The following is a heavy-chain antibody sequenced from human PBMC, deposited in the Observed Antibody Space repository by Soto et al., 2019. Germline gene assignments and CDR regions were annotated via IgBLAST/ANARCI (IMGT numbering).Heavy chain of an antibody. V-gene: IGHV3-53*01. CDR1: GFTVSSNY. CDR2: IYSGGST. J-gene: IGHJ4*02. CDR3: AREFYDSSGYLGPHFDY. Sequence: GGSLRLSCAASGFTVSSNYMSWVRQAPGKGLEWVSVIYSGGSTYYADSVKGRFTISRDNSKNTLYLQMNSLRAEDTAVYYCAREFYDSSGYLGPHFDYWGQGTLVTVSS. D-gene: IGHD3-22*01.